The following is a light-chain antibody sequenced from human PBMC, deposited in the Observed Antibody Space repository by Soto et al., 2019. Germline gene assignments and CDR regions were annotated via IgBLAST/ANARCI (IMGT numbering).Light chain of an antibody. Sequence: EIVMTQSPAALSVSPGERVTLSCRASQSVGKNLAWYQQRPGQGPRLLIYAASDRATDIPVRFSGSGSGTEFTLTISSLQSEDSAVYYCQQYNNWPPWTLGRGTKVDIK. CDR1: QSVGKN. CDR2: AAS. J-gene: IGKJ1*01. V-gene: IGKV3-15*01. CDR3: QQYNNWPPWT.